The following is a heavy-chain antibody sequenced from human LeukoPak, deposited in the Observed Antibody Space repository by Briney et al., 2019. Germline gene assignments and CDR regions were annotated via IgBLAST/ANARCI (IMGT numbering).Heavy chain of an antibody. V-gene: IGHV1-69*13. CDR1: GGTFSSYA. Sequence: SVKVSCKASGGTFSSYAISWVRQAPGQGLEWMGGIIPIFGTANYAQKFQGRVTITADESTSTAYMELSSLRSEDTAVYYCARGAKVLLWFGEPPYYFDYWGQGTLVTVSS. D-gene: IGHD3-10*01. CDR3: ARGAKVLLWFGEPPYYFDY. CDR2: IIPIFGTA. J-gene: IGHJ4*02.